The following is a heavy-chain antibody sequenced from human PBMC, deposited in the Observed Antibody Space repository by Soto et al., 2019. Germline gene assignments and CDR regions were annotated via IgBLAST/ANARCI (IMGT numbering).Heavy chain of an antibody. Sequence: QVQLVQSGAEVKKPGSSVKVSCKASGGTFSSYTISWVRQAPGQGLEWMGRIIPILGIANYAQKFQGRVTITADKSTSTAYMERSSLRSEDTAVYYCARDRFYGSGSYYDYYYYGMDVGGQGTTVTGSS. CDR1: GGTFSSYT. CDR3: ARDRFYGSGSYYDYYYYGMDV. D-gene: IGHD3-10*01. J-gene: IGHJ6*02. V-gene: IGHV1-69*08. CDR2: IIPILGIA.